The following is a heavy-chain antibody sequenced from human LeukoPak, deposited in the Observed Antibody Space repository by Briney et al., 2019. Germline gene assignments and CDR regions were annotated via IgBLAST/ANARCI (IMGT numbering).Heavy chain of an antibody. CDR3: ARPSGSGSYYFDY. V-gene: IGHV1-2*02. CDR1: GYTFTGYY. CDR2: INPNSGGT. Sequence: ASVKVSCKASGYTFTGYYMHWVRQAPGQGLEWMGWINPNSGGTNYAQKFQGRVTMTRGTSISTAYMELSRLRSEDTAVYYCARPSGSGSYYFDYWGQGTLVTVSS. D-gene: IGHD3-10*01. J-gene: IGHJ4*02.